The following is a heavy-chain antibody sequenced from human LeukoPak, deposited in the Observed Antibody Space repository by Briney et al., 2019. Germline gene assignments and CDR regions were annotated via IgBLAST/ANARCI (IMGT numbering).Heavy chain of an antibody. D-gene: IGHD6-6*01. V-gene: IGHV1-69*05. Sequence: ASVKVSCKASGGTFSSYAISWVRQAPGQGLEWMGGIIPIFGTANYAQKFQGRVTTTTDESTSTAYMELSSLRSEDTAVYYCAISGSSSSSTRRYYYMDVWGKGTTVTVSS. CDR2: IIPIFGTA. CDR1: GGTFSSYA. J-gene: IGHJ6*03. CDR3: AISGSSSSSTRRYYYMDV.